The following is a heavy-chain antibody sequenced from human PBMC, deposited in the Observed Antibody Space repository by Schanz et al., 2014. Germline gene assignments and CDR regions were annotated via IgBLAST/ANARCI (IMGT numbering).Heavy chain of an antibody. J-gene: IGHJ4*02. V-gene: IGHV3-23*01. CDR3: AKGRRGYFDISGSYWGTFDF. D-gene: IGHD3-22*01. CDR1: GFTFSSYA. Sequence: EVQLLESGGGLVQPGGSLRLSCAASGFTFSSYAMSWVRQAPGRGLEWVSGISGSGGTTHYADSVEGRFTISRVNSKNTLYLRMKGLRAEDTAVYYCAKGRRGYFDISGSYWGTFDFWGQGTLVSVSS. CDR2: ISGSGGTT.